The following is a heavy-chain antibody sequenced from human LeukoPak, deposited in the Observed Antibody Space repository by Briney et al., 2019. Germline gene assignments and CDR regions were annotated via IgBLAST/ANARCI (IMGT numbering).Heavy chain of an antibody. CDR3: AREGPLPENLGDAFDI. CDR1: GFTVSSNY. V-gene: IGHV3-30-3*01. D-gene: IGHD1-14*01. Sequence: GGSLRLSCAASGFTVSSNYMSWVRQAPGKGLEWVAVISYDGSNKYYADSVKGRFTISRDNSENTLYLQMNSLRAEDTAVYYCAREGPLPENLGDAFDIWGQGTMVTVSS. J-gene: IGHJ3*02. CDR2: ISYDGSNK.